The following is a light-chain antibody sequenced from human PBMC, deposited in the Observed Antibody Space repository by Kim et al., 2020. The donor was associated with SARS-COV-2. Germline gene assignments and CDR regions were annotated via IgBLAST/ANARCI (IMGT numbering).Light chain of an antibody. CDR3: QQYYRAPFT. V-gene: IGKV4-1*01. Sequence: INGESSVNILARHDNETYVACYQQKPGRPPKLRICGASTQESGGPDRFSGSGSGTDFTLTITSLQAEDVAVYYCQQYYRAPFTFGQGTKLEI. CDR1: VNILARHDNETY. J-gene: IGKJ2*01. CDR2: GAS.